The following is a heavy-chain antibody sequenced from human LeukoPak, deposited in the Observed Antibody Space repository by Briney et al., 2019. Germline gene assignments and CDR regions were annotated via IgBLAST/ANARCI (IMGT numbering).Heavy chain of an antibody. D-gene: IGHD2-2*01. CDR2: IIPIFGTA. V-gene: IGHV1-69*05. CDR3: ARDCSSTSCEGGYYYYMDV. Sequence: ASVKVSCKASGGTFSSYAISWVRQAPGQGLEWMGGIIPIFGTANYAQKFQGRVTITTDESTSTAYMELSSLRSEDTAVYYCARDCSSTSCEGGYYYYMDVWGKGTTVTVSS. CDR1: GGTFSSYA. J-gene: IGHJ6*03.